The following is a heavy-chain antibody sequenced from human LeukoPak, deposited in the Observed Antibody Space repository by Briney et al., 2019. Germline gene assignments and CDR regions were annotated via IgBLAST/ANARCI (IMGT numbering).Heavy chain of an antibody. CDR2: IYYSGST. CDR1: GGSFSGYY. CDR3: ARSGWELLPDAFDI. J-gene: IGHJ3*02. Sequence: SETLSLTCAVYGGSFSGYYWSWIRQPPGKGLEWIGYIYYSGSTNYNPSLKSRVTISVDTSKNQFSLKLSSVTAADTAVYYCARSGWELLPDAFDIWGQGTMVTVSS. D-gene: IGHD1-26*01. V-gene: IGHV4-59*01.